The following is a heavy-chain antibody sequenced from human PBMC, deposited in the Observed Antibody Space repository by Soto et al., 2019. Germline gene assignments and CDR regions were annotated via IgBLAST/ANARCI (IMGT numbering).Heavy chain of an antibody. CDR3: ARERTGTTSNWFDP. D-gene: IGHD1-7*01. CDR1: GYTFTSYD. J-gene: IGHJ5*02. Sequence: QVQLVQSGAEVKKPGASVKVSCKASGYTFTSYDINWVRQATGHGLEWMGWMNPNSGTTVYAQKFQGRVTMPRDTSIRPAYMELSSLRSEDTAVYYCARERTGTTSNWFDPWGQGTLVTVPS. V-gene: IGHV1-8*01. CDR2: MNPNSGTT.